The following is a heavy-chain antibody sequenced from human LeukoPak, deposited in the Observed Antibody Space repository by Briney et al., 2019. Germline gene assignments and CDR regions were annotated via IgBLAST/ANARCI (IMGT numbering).Heavy chain of an antibody. V-gene: IGHV1-2*02. CDR1: GYTFTGYY. Sequence: ASVKVSCKGSGYTFTGYYMHWVRQAPGQGLEWMGWINPNSGGTNYAQKFQGRVTMTRDTSISTAYMELSRLRSDDTAVYYCATRERGDSGYDFGSWGQGTLVTVSS. D-gene: IGHD5-12*01. J-gene: IGHJ4*02. CDR3: ATRERGDSGYDFGS. CDR2: INPNSGGT.